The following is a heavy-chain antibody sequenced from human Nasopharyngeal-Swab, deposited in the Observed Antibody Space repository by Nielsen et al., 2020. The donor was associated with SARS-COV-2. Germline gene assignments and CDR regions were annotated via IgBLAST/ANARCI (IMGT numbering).Heavy chain of an antibody. V-gene: IGHV5-10-1*01. CDR1: GYSFTSYW. CDR2: IDPSDSYT. CDR3: ARHISTGYYYYYMDV. Sequence: GASLKISCKASGYSFTSYWISWVRQMPGKVLEWMGRIDPSDSYTNYSPSFQGHVTISADKSISTAYLQWSSLKASDTAMYYCARHISTGYYYYYMDVWGKGTTVTVSS. J-gene: IGHJ6*03. D-gene: IGHD3-9*01.